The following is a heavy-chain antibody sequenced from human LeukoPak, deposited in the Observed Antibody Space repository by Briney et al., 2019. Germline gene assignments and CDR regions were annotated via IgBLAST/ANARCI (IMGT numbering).Heavy chain of an antibody. CDR3: ARRSRSEAGHYHYYYMDV. CDR1: GYTFTGYF. J-gene: IGHJ6*03. Sequence: GASVKVSCKASGYTFTGYFMHWVRQAPGQGLEWIGWINPNSGGTNYAQKFQGRVTMTRDTSISTAYMELSRLRSDDTAVYYCARRSRSEAGHYHYYYMDVWGKGTTVTVSS. D-gene: IGHD6-19*01. V-gene: IGHV1-2*02. CDR2: INPNSGGT.